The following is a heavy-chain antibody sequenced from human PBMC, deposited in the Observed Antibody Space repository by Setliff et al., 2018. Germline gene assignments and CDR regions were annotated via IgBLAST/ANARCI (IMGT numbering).Heavy chain of an antibody. CDR2: IYYSGST. Sequence: SETLSLTCTVSGGSISSSSYYWGWIRQPPGKGLEWIGTIYYSGSTYYNPSLKSRVTMSVDTSKNQLSLKLTFVTAADTAVYYCARQPYSTTYYYYYYYMDVWGKGTMVTVSS. V-gene: IGHV4-39*01. CDR3: ARQPYSTTYYYYYYYMDV. CDR1: GGSISSSSYY. D-gene: IGHD6-13*01. J-gene: IGHJ6*03.